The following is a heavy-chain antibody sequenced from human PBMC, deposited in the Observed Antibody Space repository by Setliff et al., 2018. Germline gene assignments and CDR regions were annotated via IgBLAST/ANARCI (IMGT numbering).Heavy chain of an antibody. CDR2: INPIFGTA. CDR1: GGTFSSYG. CDR3: ASGAAADAFHI. Sequence: SVKVSCKASGGTFSSYGVSWVRQAPEQGLEWMGGINPIFGTANYAQKFQGRVTITRDTSATTAYMELSSLQSEDTAVYFCASGAAADAFHIWGLGTMVTVSS. V-gene: IGHV1-69*05. D-gene: IGHD6-25*01. J-gene: IGHJ3*02.